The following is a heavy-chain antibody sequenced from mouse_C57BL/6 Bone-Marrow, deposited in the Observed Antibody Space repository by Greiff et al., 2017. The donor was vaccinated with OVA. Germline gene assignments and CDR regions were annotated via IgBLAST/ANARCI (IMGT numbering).Heavy chain of an antibody. CDR2: IRLKSDNYAT. CDR1: GFTFSNYW. V-gene: IGHV6-3*01. J-gene: IGHJ4*01. D-gene: IGHD2-13*01. CDR3: TEKGDYSYYYAMDY. Sequence: EVKVEESGGGLVQPGGSMKLSCVASGFTFSNYWMNWVRQSPEKGLEWVAQIRLKSDNYATHYAESVKGRFTISRDDSKSSVYLQMNNLRAEDTGIYYCTEKGDYSYYYAMDYWGQGTSVTVSS.